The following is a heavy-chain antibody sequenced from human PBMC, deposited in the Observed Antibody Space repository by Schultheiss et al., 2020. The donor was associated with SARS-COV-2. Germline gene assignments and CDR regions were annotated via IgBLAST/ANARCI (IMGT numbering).Heavy chain of an antibody. CDR1: GYTFTGYY. D-gene: IGHD6-19*01. Sequence: GESLKISCKASGYTFTGYYMHWVRQAPGQGLEWMGWINPNSGGTNYAQKFQGRVTMTRDTSISTAYMELSRLRSDDTAVYYCARGKQWLVRDAFDIWGQGTMVTVSS. J-gene: IGHJ3*02. CDR2: INPNSGGT. V-gene: IGHV1-2*02. CDR3: ARGKQWLVRDAFDI.